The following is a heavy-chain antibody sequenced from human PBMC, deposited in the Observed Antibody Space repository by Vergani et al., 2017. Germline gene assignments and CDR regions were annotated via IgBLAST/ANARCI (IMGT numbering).Heavy chain of an antibody. Sequence: EGQLVESGGDWVQRGGSLRLSCAASGFISSSYWMSWVRQAPGKGLEWVANVNQDGSEKYYVDSVRGRFTISRDNAKNSIYQQMNSLRAEDTAVYFCVRVPLIRSGSGNYGINNYHGMDVWGQGTTVIVSS. J-gene: IGHJ6*02. V-gene: IGHV3-7*01. CDR2: VNQDGSEK. D-gene: IGHD3-10*01. CDR1: GFISSSYW. CDR3: VRVPLIRSGSGNYGINNYHGMDV.